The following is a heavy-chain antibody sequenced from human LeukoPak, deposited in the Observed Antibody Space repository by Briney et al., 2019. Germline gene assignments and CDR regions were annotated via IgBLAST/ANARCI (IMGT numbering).Heavy chain of an antibody. V-gene: IGHV3-66*01. Sequence: GGSLRLSCAASGFTVSNTCMSWVRQAPGKGLEWVSFIYSGGNTYYEDSVKGRFTISRDSSKNTVHLQMNSMRAEDTAVYYCARDGGSGTSTGYNGYYYYGMDVWGQGTTVTVSS. CDR2: IYSGGNT. D-gene: IGHD3-9*01. CDR1: GFTVSNTC. CDR3: ARDGGSGTSTGYNGYYYYGMDV. J-gene: IGHJ6*02.